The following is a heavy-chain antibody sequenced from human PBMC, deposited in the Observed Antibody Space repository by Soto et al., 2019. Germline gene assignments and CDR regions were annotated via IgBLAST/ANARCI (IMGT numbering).Heavy chain of an antibody. CDR2: INPNSGGT. V-gene: IGHV1-2*02. Sequence: ASVKVSCKASGYTFTGYYMHWVRQAPGQGLEWMGWINPNSGGTNYAQKFQGRVTMTRDTSISTAYMELSRLRSDDTAVYYCAVEGGYCSSTSCPDHYYYGMDVWVQGTTVTVSS. CDR3: AVEGGYCSSTSCPDHYYYGMDV. D-gene: IGHD2-2*01. CDR1: GYTFTGYY. J-gene: IGHJ6*02.